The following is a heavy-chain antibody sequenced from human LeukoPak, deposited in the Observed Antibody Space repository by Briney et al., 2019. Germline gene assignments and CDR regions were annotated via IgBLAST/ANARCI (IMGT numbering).Heavy chain of an antibody. J-gene: IGHJ6*02. Sequence: GGSLRLSCAASGFTFSSYAMSWVRQAPGKGLEWVSAISGSGGSTYYADSVKGRFTISRDNSKNTLYLQMNGLRAEDTAVYYCAKGQALYYYYGMDVWGQGTTVTVSS. D-gene: IGHD3-16*02. CDR2: ISGSGGST. V-gene: IGHV3-23*01. CDR1: GFTFSSYA. CDR3: AKGQALYYYYGMDV.